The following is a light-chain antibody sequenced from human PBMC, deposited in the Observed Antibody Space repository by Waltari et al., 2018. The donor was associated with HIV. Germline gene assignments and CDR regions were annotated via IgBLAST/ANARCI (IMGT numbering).Light chain of an antibody. J-gene: IGLJ3*02. CDR3: AAWDGSLGGVV. CDR1: SSNIGSNT. V-gene: IGLV1-44*01. CDR2: SNN. Sequence: QSVLTQPPSASGTPGQRVTISCSGSSSNIGSNTVNWYQQLPGTAPKVLLYSNNQRRSGGPDRVSGSKSGTSASLAISGLQSEDEADYYCAAWDGSLGGVVFGGGTKLTVL.